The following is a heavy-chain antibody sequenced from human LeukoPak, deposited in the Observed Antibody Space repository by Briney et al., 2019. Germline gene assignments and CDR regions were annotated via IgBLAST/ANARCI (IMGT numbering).Heavy chain of an antibody. CDR3: AREGSGYNPVFDY. V-gene: IGHV1-3*01. D-gene: IGHD6-25*01. CDR2: INAGNGNT. Sequence: ASVKVSCKASGYTFTSYAMHWVRQAPGQRLEWMGWINAGNGNTKYSQKFQGRVTITRDTSASTAYMELSSLRSEDTAVYYCAREGSGYNPVFDYWGQGTLVTVSS. J-gene: IGHJ4*02. CDR1: GYTFTSYA.